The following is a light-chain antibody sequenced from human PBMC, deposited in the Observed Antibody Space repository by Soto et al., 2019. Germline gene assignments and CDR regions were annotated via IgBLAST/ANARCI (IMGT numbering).Light chain of an antibody. CDR1: QSVINN. CDR2: AAS. J-gene: IGKJ1*01. Sequence: EIVMAQSPATLSVSPGERATLSCRASQSVINNLAWYQQKPGQAPRLPIYAASARATGIPDRFSGSGSGTEFTLTISSLKPDDFATYYCQQYSTYTPRTFGQGTKVDIK. CDR3: QQYSTYTPRT. V-gene: IGKV3-15*01.